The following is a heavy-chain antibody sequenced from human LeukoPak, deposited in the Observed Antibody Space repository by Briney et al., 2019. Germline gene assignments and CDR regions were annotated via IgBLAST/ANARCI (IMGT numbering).Heavy chain of an antibody. CDR2: INPNHGGT. D-gene: IGHD3-22*01. CDR3: ARSPYTSSWAYDSSGYGDY. Sequence: ASVKVSCKASGYTFTGYYMHWVRQAPGQGLEWTGWINPNHGGTNYAQKFQGRVTMTRDTSISTADMELSRLRSDDTAVYYCARSPYTSSWAYDSSGYGDYWGQGTLVTVSS. V-gene: IGHV1-2*02. J-gene: IGHJ4*02. CDR1: GYTFTGYY.